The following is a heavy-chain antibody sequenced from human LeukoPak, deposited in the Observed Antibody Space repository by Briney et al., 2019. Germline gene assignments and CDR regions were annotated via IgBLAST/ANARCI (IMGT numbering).Heavy chain of an antibody. D-gene: IGHD2-15*01. Sequence: GGSLRLSCAASGFVYSDYGMNWVRQAPGKGLEWVSFITGGGRPIFYGVSTKGRFTMSRDNVENSLYLQMNSLRVEDTAIYYCVRDKMGGSFDYWGQGTLVTVSS. CDR2: ITGGGRPI. CDR1: GFVYSDYG. J-gene: IGHJ4*02. CDR3: VRDKMGGSFDY. V-gene: IGHV3-48*01.